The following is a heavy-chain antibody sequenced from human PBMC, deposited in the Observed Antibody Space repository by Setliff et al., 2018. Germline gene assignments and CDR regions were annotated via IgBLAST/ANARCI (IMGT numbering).Heavy chain of an antibody. J-gene: IGHJ4*02. CDR1: GVSINSLSW. CDR3: ARGGTYRYFDY. V-gene: IGHV4-4*02. CDR2: IYHDGNS. Sequence: SETLSLTCAVSGVSINSLSWWSWVRQSPGKGLEWIGEIYHDGNSNFNPSVHYSPSLKSRVTMSIDTSKTQFSLKLNSMTTADTAVYYCARGGTYRYFDYWGQGTLVTVSS.